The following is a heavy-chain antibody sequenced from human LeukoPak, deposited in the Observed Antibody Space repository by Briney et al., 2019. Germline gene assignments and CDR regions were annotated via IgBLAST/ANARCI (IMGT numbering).Heavy chain of an antibody. Sequence: GGSLRLSCVASGFTFSTHNIHWVRQAPGKGLEWVAVISYHGSDKYYADSVKGRFTISRDNSKNTLYLQMNSLGAEDTAVYYCAAQPCSVGRCYLDYWGQGTLVTVSS. CDR1: GFTFSTHN. J-gene: IGHJ4*02. CDR3: AAQPCSVGRCYLDY. CDR2: ISYHGSDK. V-gene: IGHV3-30*03. D-gene: IGHD2-15*01.